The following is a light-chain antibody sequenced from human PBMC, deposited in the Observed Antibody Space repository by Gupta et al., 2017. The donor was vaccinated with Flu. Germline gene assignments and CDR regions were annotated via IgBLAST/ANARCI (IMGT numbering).Light chain of an antibody. V-gene: IGKV3-20*01. CDR2: GPS. Sequence: EIVLTQSPGTLSLSPGERATLSCRASESVSSTYVAWYQQKPGQAPRLLIYGPSSRATGIPDRFSGSGSETDFTLTIARLEPEDFAVYYCQQYDTSPFTFGRGTRLEIK. CDR1: ESVSSTY. CDR3: QQYDTSPFT. J-gene: IGKJ5*01.